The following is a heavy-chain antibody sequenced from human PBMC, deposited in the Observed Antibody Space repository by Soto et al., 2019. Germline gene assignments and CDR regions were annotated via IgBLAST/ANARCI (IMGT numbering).Heavy chain of an antibody. Sequence: ASETLSLTCAVSGGSISSGGYSWSWIRQPPGKGLEWIGYIYHSGSTYYNPSLKSRVTISVDRSKNQFPLKLSSVTAADTAVYYCARAGGLGAVAAEYWGQGTLVTVSS. CDR1: GGSISSGGYS. J-gene: IGHJ4*02. CDR3: ARAGGLGAVAAEY. D-gene: IGHD6-19*01. CDR2: IYHSGST. V-gene: IGHV4-30-2*01.